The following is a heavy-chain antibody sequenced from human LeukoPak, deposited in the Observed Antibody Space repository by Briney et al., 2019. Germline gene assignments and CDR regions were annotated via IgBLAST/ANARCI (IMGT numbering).Heavy chain of an antibody. CDR1: GGSFSGYY. J-gene: IGHJ5*02. CDR2: INHSGST. D-gene: IGHD6-6*01. Sequence: SETLSLTCAVYGGSFSGYYWSWIRQPPGKGLEWIGEINHSGSTNYNPSLKSRVTISVDTSKNQFSLKLSSVTAADTAVYYCVRGGAAQLDPWGQGTLVTVSS. CDR3: VRGGAAQLDP. V-gene: IGHV4-34*01.